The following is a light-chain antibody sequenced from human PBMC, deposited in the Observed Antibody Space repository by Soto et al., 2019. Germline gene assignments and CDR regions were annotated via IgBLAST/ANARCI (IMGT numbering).Light chain of an antibody. Sequence: QSALTQPASVSGSPGQSITISCTGTSSDVGSYNLVSWYQQHPGKAPKLMIYEGSNRPSGVSNRFSGSKSGNTASLTISGLQHEDEADYYCCSSSGSSTSFGFGTGTKLTVL. J-gene: IGLJ1*01. CDR2: EGS. V-gene: IGLV2-23*01. CDR3: CSSSGSSTSFG. CDR1: SSDVGSYNL.